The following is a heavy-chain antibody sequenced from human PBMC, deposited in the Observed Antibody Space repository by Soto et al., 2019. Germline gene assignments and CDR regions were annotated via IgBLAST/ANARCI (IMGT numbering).Heavy chain of an antibody. CDR2: ISGCGGST. Sequence: EVQLLESGGGLVQPGGSLRLSCAASGFTFSSYAMSWVRQAPGKGLEWVSAISGCGGSTYYADSVKGRFTISRDNSKNTLYLQMNSLRAEDTAVYYCAKDMRAYCGGDCYNDAFDIWGQGTMVTVSS. J-gene: IGHJ3*02. V-gene: IGHV3-23*01. CDR3: AKDMRAYCGGDCYNDAFDI. CDR1: GFTFSSYA. D-gene: IGHD2-21*02.